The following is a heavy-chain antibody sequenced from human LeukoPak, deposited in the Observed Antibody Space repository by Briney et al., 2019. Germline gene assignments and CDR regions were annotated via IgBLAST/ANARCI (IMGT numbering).Heavy chain of an antibody. CDR3: AREGRIVGATVDY. J-gene: IGHJ4*02. CDR1: GGSISSGSYY. D-gene: IGHD1-26*01. CDR2: IYTSGST. Sequence: SETLSLTCTASGGSISSGSYYWSWIRQPAGKGLEWIGRIYTSGSTNYNPSLKSRVTISVDTSKNQFSLKLSSVTAADTAVYYCAREGRIVGATVDYWGQGTLVTVSS. V-gene: IGHV4-61*02.